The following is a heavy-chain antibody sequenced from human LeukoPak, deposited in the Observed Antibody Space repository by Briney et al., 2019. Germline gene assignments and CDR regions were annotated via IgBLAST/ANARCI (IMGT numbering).Heavy chain of an antibody. J-gene: IGHJ6*03. CDR2: IDQDGSEK. Sequence: GGSLRLSCAASGFAVSRNWMSWVSQAPGKGLEWVANIDQDGSEKYYVDSVKGRFTISRDNAKNSLYLQMNSLRAEDTAVYYCARDFVRTYYYYMDVWGKGTTVTVSS. CDR1: GFAVSRNW. CDR3: ARDFVRTYYYYMDV. D-gene: IGHD6-6*01. V-gene: IGHV3-7*01.